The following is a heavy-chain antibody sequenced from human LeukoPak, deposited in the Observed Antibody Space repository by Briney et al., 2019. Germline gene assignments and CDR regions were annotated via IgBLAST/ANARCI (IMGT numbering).Heavy chain of an antibody. J-gene: IGHJ4*02. V-gene: IGHV4-61*01. D-gene: IGHD3-10*01. CDR1: GGSVSSGSYY. CDR2: IYYSGST. Sequence: SETLSLTCTVSGGSVSSGSYYWSWIRQPPGKGLEWIGYIYYSGSTNYNPSLKSRVTISVDTSKNQFSLKLSSVTAADTAVYYCAREVPYYYGSGSYYFDYWGQGTLVTVSS. CDR3: AREVPYYYGSGSYYFDY.